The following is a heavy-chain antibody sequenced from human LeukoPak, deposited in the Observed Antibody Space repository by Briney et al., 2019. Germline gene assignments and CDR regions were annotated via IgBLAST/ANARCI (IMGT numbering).Heavy chain of an antibody. D-gene: IGHD5-24*01. J-gene: IGHJ4*02. V-gene: IGHV4-34*01. CDR1: GGSFSGYY. CDR2: INHSGST. Sequence: SETLSLTCAVYGGSFSGYYWSWIRQPPGKGLEWIGEINHSGSTNYNPSLKSRVTISVDTSKNQFSLKLSSVTAADTAVYYCARGGRDGYNYRYWGQGTLVTDSS. CDR3: ARGGRDGYNYRY.